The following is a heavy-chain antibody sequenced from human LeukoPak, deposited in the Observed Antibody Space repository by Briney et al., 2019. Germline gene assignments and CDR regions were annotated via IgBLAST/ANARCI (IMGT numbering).Heavy chain of an antibody. CDR3: ARAAGRESSGWFLDY. V-gene: IGHV4-34*01. D-gene: IGHD6-19*01. J-gene: IGHJ4*02. CDR1: GGSFSGYY. Sequence: SETLSLTCAVYGGSFSGYYWSWIRQPPGKGLEWIGEINHSGSTNYNPSLKSRVTISVDTSTNQFSLKLSSVTAADTAVYYCARAAGRESSGWFLDYWGQGTLVTVSS. CDR2: INHSGST.